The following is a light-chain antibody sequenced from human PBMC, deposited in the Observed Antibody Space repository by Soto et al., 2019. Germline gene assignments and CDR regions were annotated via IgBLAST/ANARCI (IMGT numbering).Light chain of an antibody. CDR1: QSISDT. J-gene: IGKJ5*01. Sequence: EIVMMQSPATLSVSPGDKATLSFSASQSISDTLAWYQQKPGQAPRLLIYGASTRAAGIPDRFSGSGSGTDFTLTISSLEPEDFAVYYCQQYGKLPIAFGQGTRLEIK. V-gene: IGKV3D-15*02. CDR3: QQYGKLPIA. CDR2: GAS.